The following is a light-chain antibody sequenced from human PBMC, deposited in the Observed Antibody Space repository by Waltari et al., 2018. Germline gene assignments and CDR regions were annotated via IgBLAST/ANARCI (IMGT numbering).Light chain of an antibody. CDR1: QSVGTK. CDR2: GAS. J-gene: IGKJ1*01. CDR3: QQYNLWPWT. Sequence: IVMTQSPVTLSASPGQRATLSCRASQSVGTKLAWYQQKPGQAPRLLIYGASTRATGIAARFSGSGSGTEFTLTISSLQSEDFAIYYCQQYNLWPWTFDQGTKVDIK. V-gene: IGKV3-15*01.